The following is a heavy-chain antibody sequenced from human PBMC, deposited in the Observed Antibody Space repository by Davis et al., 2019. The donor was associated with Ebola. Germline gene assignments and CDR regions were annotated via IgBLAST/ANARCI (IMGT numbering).Heavy chain of an antibody. CDR2: IQQNGNDK. CDR3: ARALRYCSSTSCYIGSS. CDR1: GFTFTSYW. Sequence: GESLKISCTASGFTFTSYWMGWVRQAPGKGLEWVAIIQQNGNDKYYVASVKGRFTISRDNARNSVFLQMDGLRADDTAVYYCARALRYCSSTSCYIGSSWGQGTLVTVSS. J-gene: IGHJ4*02. D-gene: IGHD2-2*02. V-gene: IGHV3-7*01.